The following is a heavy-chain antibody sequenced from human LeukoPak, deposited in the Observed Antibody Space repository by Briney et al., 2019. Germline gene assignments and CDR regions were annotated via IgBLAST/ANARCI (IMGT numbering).Heavy chain of an antibody. V-gene: IGHV3-21*01. CDR2: IGSSSSYI. CDR3: ARGFRVGSGSYYPSYYYYGMDV. D-gene: IGHD3-10*01. Sequence: PGGSLRLSCAASGFTFSSYSMNWVRQAPGKGLEWVSSIGSSSSYIYYADSVKGRFTISRDNAKNSLYLQMNSLRAEDTAVYYCARGFRVGSGSYYPSYYYYGMDVWGQGTTVTVSS. J-gene: IGHJ6*02. CDR1: GFTFSSYS.